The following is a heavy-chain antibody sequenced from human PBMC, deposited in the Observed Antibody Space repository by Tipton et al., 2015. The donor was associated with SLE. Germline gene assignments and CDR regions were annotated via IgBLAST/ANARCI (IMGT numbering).Heavy chain of an antibody. CDR1: GGSFSGYY. CDR2: INHSGST. CDR3: ARSAVAGPYYFDY. V-gene: IGHV4-34*01. J-gene: IGHJ4*02. D-gene: IGHD6-19*01. Sequence: TLSLTCAVYGGSFSGYYWSWIRQPPGKGLEWIGEINHSGSTNYNPSLKSRVTISVDTSKNQFSLKLSSVTAADTAVYYCARSAVAGPYYFDYWGQGTLVTVSS.